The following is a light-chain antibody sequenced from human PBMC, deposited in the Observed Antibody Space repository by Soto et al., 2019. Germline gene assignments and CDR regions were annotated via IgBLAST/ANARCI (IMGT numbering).Light chain of an antibody. CDR1: QGITNY. V-gene: IGKV1-5*01. CDR3: QQYNSYSWT. J-gene: IGKJ1*01. CDR2: AAS. Sequence: DIQMTQSPSSLSASVVDRVTITCRASQGITNYLNWYQQKLGQAPRLLIYAASTLESGVPSRFSGSRSGTEFTLTISSLQPDDFATYYCQQYNSYSWTFGQGTKVDI.